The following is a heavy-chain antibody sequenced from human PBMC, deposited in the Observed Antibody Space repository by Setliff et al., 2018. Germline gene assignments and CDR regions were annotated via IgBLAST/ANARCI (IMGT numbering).Heavy chain of an antibody. D-gene: IGHD3-22*01. V-gene: IGHV5-51*01. CDR1: GYSFTSYW. J-gene: IGHJ6*03. CDR3: ARQARGYYYDSSGYYRASPGYYYMDV. CDR2: IYPGDSDT. Sequence: GESLKISCKGSGYSFTSYWMGWVRQMPGKGLEWMGIIYPGDSDTRYSPSFQGQVTISADKSISTAYLQWSSLRASDTAMYYCARQARGYYYDSSGYYRASPGYYYMDVWGKGTTVTVSS.